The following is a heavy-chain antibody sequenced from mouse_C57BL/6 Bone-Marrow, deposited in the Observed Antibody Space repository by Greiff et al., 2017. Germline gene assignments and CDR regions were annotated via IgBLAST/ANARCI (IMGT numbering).Heavy chain of an antibody. CDR2: IFPGSGST. CDR1: GYTFTDYY. V-gene: IGHV1-75*01. D-gene: IGHD2-1*01. CDR3: ARGPYGKRAMDY. Sequence: QVHVKQSGPELVKPGASVKISCKASGYTFTDYYINWVKQRPGQGLEWIGWIFPGSGSTYYNEKFKGKATLTVDKSSSTAYMLLSSLTSEDSAVYFCARGPYGKRAMDYWGQGTSVTVSS. J-gene: IGHJ4*01.